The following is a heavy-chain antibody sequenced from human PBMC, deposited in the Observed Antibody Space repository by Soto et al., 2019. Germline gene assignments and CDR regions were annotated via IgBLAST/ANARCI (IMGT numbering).Heavy chain of an antibody. V-gene: IGHV3-21*01. CDR2: ITSSGSSI. Sequence: TGGSLRLSCAASGFTFSSYSMNWVRQAPGKGLEWVSSITSSGSSIYYADSVRGRFTISRDNANGKNSLYLQMNSLRAEDAAVYYCARDGSEGSGEIGYYYYMDVWGTGTTVTVSS. J-gene: IGHJ6*03. D-gene: IGHD2-15*01. CDR3: ARDGSEGSGEIGYYYYMDV. CDR1: GFTFSSYS.